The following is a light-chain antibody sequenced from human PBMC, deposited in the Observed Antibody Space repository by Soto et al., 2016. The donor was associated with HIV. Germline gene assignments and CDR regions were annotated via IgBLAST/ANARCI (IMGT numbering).Light chain of an antibody. Sequence: SYVLTQPPSVSVSPGQTASITCPGDELGDKFACWYLQKPGQSPLLVIYQDTKRPSGIPERFSGSNSGNTATLTISGTQAMDEADYYCQAWDTSTVIFGGGTKLTVL. CDR3: QAWDTSTVI. V-gene: IGLV3-1*01. J-gene: IGLJ2*01. CDR1: ELGDKF. CDR2: QDT.